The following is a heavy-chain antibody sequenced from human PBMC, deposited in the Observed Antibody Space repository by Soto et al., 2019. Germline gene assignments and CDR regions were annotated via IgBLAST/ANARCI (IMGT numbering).Heavy chain of an antibody. V-gene: IGHV4-59*01. J-gene: IGHJ4*02. Sequence: LSLTCSVSGASISSYYWSWFRQAPGKGLEYIGYIHNGERTNYNPSLESRVTISADTSKNQFSLRLSSVTAADTAMYYCSYGDSPGPIDHWGQGTLVTVSS. CDR3: SYGDSPGPIDH. D-gene: IGHD4-17*01. CDR1: GASISSYY. CDR2: IHNGERT.